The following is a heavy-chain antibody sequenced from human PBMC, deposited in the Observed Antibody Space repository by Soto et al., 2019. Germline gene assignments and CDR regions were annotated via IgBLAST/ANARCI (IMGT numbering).Heavy chain of an antibody. CDR2: IYYSGST. Sequence: QVQLQESGPGLVKPSQTLSLTCTVSGGSISSGDYYWSWIRQPPGKGLEWIGYIYYSGSTYYNPSIKSRVTIAVDTSKNQFSLKLSSVTAADTAVYYCATGTYGDYRYFQHWGQGTLVTVSS. J-gene: IGHJ1*01. D-gene: IGHD4-17*01. V-gene: IGHV4-30-4*01. CDR3: ATGTYGDYRYFQH. CDR1: GGSISSGDYY.